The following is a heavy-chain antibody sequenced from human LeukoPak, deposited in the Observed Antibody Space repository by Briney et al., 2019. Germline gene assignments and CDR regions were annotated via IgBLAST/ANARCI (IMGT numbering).Heavy chain of an antibody. CDR1: GDSISNFY. CDR2: IHYSGNS. V-gene: IGHV4-59*08. CDR3: ALAPNSNWFDF. Sequence: PSETLSLTCSVSGDSISNFYWNWIRQPPGKRLEWIGNIHYSGNSNYNPSLQSRVTISIDTSRKQLFLKLTSVTAADTAVYYCALAPNSNWFDFWGQGTLVTVSS. J-gene: IGHJ5*01.